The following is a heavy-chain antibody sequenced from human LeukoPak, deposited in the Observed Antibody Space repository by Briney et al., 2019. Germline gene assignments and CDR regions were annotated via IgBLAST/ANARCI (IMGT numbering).Heavy chain of an antibody. CDR2: IIPILGIA. V-gene: IGHV1-69*04. J-gene: IGHJ4*02. CDR1: GGTFSSYA. D-gene: IGHD3-22*01. Sequence: SVTVSCKASGGTFSSYAISWVRQAPGQGLEWMGRIIPILGIANYAQKFQGRVTITADKSTSTAYMELSSLRSEDTAVYYCARDFYYDSSGPSYWGQGTLVTVSS. CDR3: ARDFYYDSSGPSY.